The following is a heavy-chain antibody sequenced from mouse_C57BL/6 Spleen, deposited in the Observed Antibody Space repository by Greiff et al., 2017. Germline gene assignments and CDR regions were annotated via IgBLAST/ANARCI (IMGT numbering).Heavy chain of an antibody. D-gene: IGHD2-3*01. Sequence: EVKLMESGGDLVKPGGSLKLSCAASGFTFSSYGMSWVRQTPDKRLEWVATISSGGSYTYYPDSVKGRFTISRDNAKNTLYLQMSSLKSEDTAMYYCARRGDGYYGYWGQGTTLTVSS. CDR1: GFTFSSYG. CDR2: ISSGGSYT. V-gene: IGHV5-6*02. J-gene: IGHJ2*01. CDR3: ARRGDGYYGY.